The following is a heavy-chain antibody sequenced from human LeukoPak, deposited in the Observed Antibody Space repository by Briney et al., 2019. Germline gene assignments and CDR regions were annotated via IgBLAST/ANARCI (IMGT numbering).Heavy chain of an antibody. V-gene: IGHV3-23*01. J-gene: IGHJ4*02. D-gene: IGHD1-26*01. CDR2: IRDSGSST. CDR3: AKYGPQDSGSSHFDY. CDR1: GLAFSSYS. Sequence: GGSLRLSCVASGLAFSSYSMHWVRQAPGKGLEWASAIRDSGSSTHYADSVKGRFTTSRDNSKNTLFLQMNSLRAEDTAIYYCAKYGPQDSGSSHFDYWGQGALVTVSS.